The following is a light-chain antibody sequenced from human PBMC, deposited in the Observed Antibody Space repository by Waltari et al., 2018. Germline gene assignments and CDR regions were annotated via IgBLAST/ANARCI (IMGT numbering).Light chain of an antibody. CDR1: SNAIGSSNF. CDR2: DVS. CDR3: FSYAGSNSFA. Sequence: QSALTQPASVSGSPGQSITVSCIGTSNAIGSSNFVSWFQQHPGRAPKLMIYDVSERPLGVSNRFSGSKSGNTASLTISGLQAEDEADYYCFSYAGSNSFAFGGGTRVTVL. V-gene: IGLV2-23*02. J-gene: IGLJ2*01.